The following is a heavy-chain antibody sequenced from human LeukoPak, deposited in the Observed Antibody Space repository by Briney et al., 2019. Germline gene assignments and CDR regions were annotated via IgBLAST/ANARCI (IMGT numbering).Heavy chain of an antibody. CDR3: AAGSGYSYGYFPYYYGMDV. CDR2: IVVGSGNT. V-gene: IGHV1-58*02. D-gene: IGHD5-18*01. J-gene: IGHJ6*02. CDR1: GFTFTSSA. Sequence: PPASVKVSCTASGFTFTSSAMQWVRQARGQRLEWIGWIVVGSGNTNYAQKFQERVTITGDMSTSTAYMELSSLRSEDTAVYYCAAGSGYSYGYFPYYYGMDVWGQGTTVTVSS.